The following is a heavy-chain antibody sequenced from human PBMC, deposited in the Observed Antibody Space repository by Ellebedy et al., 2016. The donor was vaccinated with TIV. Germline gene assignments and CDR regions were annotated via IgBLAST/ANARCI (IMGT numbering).Heavy chain of an antibody. V-gene: IGHV4-61*01. CDR3: ARGIEQWLTY. CDR2: IYYSGST. Sequence: SETLSLTXTVSGGSVSSDNHYWSWIRQPPGKGLEWIGYIYYSGSTKYNPSLKSRVTISRDTSKNQFSLKLTSVTAADTAVYYCARGIEQWLTYWGQGTLVTVSS. D-gene: IGHD6-19*01. J-gene: IGHJ4*02. CDR1: GGSVSSDNHY.